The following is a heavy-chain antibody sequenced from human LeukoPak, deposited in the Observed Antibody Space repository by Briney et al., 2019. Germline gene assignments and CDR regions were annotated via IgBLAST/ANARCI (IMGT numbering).Heavy chain of an antibody. CDR2: IYPGDSDT. V-gene: IGHV5-51*01. CDR3: ARTGISVGSSWYYKQFPPPPDY. J-gene: IGHJ4*02. CDR1: GYSFTSYW. Sequence: GESLQISCKGSGYSFTSYWIGWVRQMPGKGLEWMGIIYPGDSDTRYSPSFQGQVTISADKSISTAYLQWSSLKASDTAMYYCARTGISVGSSWYYKQFPPPPDYWGQGTLVTVSS. D-gene: IGHD6-13*01.